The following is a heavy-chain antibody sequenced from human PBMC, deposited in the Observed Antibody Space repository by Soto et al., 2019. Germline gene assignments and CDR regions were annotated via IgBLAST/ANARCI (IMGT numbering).Heavy chain of an antibody. CDR1: GGSFSGFY. J-gene: IGHJ3*02. V-gene: IGHV4-34*01. CDR2: INHSGST. D-gene: IGHD3-22*01. CDR3: ASTMNI. Sequence: SETLSLTCAVYGGSFSGFYWSWIRQPPGKGLEWIGEINHSGSTNYNPSLKSRVTISVDTSKNQFSLKLSSVTAADTAVYYCASTMNIWGQGTMVTVS.